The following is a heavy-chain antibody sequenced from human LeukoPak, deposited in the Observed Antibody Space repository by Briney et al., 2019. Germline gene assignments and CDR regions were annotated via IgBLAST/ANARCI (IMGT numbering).Heavy chain of an antibody. CDR1: GFTFSSYA. J-gene: IGHJ4*02. V-gene: IGHV3-23*01. Sequence: GGSLRLSCAASGFTFSSYAMGWVRQAPGKGLEWVATISESGSSTYYADSVKGRFTISRDNSKNTLYVRVNSLRADDTAVYFCARGAFYDYWGQGTLVTVSS. D-gene: IGHD2/OR15-2a*01. CDR2: ISESGSST. CDR3: ARGAFYDY.